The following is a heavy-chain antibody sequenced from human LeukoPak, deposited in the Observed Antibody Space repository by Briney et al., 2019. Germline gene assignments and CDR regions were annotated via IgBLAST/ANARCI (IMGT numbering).Heavy chain of an antibody. CDR3: ARGPPSYSSTWFFDY. Sequence: GRSLRLSCAASGFTFSNYVMNWVRQAPGKGLEWVAVIWNDGSYKYYADSVKGRFTLSRDNSKNTLYLQMNSLRAEDTDVYYCARGPPSYSSTWFFDYWGQGTLITVSS. CDR1: GFTFSNYV. D-gene: IGHD6-13*01. V-gene: IGHV3-33*01. CDR2: IWNDGSYK. J-gene: IGHJ4*02.